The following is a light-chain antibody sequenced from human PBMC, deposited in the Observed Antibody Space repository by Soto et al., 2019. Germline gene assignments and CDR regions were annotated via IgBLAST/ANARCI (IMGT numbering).Light chain of an antibody. J-gene: IGKJ1*01. Sequence: DIQMTQSPSTLSASVGDRVTITCRASQSISNWLAWYQQKPGKAPKLLIYKASSLESGVPSRFSGSGSGTEFNLTISSLQPDDFATYYCQQYNSYSWKFGQGTKVEIK. CDR1: QSISNW. CDR2: KAS. CDR3: QQYNSYSWK. V-gene: IGKV1-5*03.